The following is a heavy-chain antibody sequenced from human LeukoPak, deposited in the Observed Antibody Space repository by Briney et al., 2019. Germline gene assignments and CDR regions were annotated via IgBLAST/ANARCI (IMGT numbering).Heavy chain of an antibody. Sequence: GESLKISCKGSGYSFTSYWISLVRQMPGKGLERMGRIDPSDSYTNYSPSFQGHVTISADKSISTAYLQWSSLKASDTAMYYCARRHMAAGNFDYWGQGTLVTVSS. CDR2: IDPSDSYT. D-gene: IGHD6-13*01. CDR3: ARRHMAAGNFDY. CDR1: GYSFTSYW. J-gene: IGHJ4*02. V-gene: IGHV5-10-1*01.